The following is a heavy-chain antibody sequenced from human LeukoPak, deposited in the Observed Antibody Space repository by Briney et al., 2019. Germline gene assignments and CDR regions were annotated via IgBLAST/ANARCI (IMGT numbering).Heavy chain of an antibody. CDR2: INPSDSCS. D-gene: IGHD2/OR15-2a*01. V-gene: IGHV1-46*01. Sequence: GASVTVSCKASGYTFTSYYMHWVRQAPGQGLEWMGIINPSDSCSSNAYKFQGRVTMTMATSTSTVYMELSSLISEDTALYYCARGAPSMYIDYWGQGTLVTVS. CDR3: ARGAPSMYIDY. CDR1: GYTFTSYY. J-gene: IGHJ4*02.